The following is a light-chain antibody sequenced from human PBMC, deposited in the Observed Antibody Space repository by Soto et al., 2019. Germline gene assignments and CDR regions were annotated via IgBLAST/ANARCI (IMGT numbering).Light chain of an antibody. J-gene: IGKJ3*01. Sequence: EIVLTQSPGTLSLSPGERATLSCRASQSVSSSYLAWYQQKPGQAPRLLMYGAFSRATGIPDRFSGSGSGTDFTLTISRLEPEXXXVXXXXXXGSSPFTFGPGTKVDIK. CDR2: GAF. V-gene: IGKV3-20*01. CDR1: QSVSSSY. CDR3: XXXGSSPFT.